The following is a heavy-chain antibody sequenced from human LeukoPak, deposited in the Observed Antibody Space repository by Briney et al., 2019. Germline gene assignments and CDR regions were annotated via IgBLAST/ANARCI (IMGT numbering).Heavy chain of an antibody. V-gene: IGHV1-24*01. CDR3: ATLYYDSSGYYPLNY. J-gene: IGHJ4*02. Sequence: ASVKVSCKVSGYTLTELSMHWVRQAPGKGLEWMGGFDPEDGETIYAQKFQGRVTMTEDTSTDTAYMELSSLRSEDTAVYYCATLYYDSSGYYPLNYWGQGTLVTVSS. D-gene: IGHD3-22*01. CDR1: GYTLTELS. CDR2: FDPEDGET.